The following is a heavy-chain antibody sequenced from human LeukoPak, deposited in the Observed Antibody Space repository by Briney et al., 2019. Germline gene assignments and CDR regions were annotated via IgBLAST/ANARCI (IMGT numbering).Heavy chain of an antibody. D-gene: IGHD4-17*01. Sequence: PGGSLRLSCAASGFTFRSYAMHWVRQAPGKGLEWVAVISYDGTNKYYADSVKGRFTISRDNSKNTLYLQMNSLRAEDTAVYYCAKTYGDYEAFDYWGQGTLVTVSS. CDR2: ISYDGTNK. V-gene: IGHV3-30*04. CDR3: AKTYGDYEAFDY. J-gene: IGHJ4*02. CDR1: GFTFRSYA.